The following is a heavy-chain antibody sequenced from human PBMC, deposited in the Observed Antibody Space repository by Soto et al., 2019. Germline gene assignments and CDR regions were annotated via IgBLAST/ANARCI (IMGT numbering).Heavy chain of an antibody. CDR3: ARTLGNKYSSSWYYFDY. CDR1: GYTFTSYG. D-gene: IGHD6-13*01. CDR2: ISAYNGNT. J-gene: IGHJ4*02. Sequence: VSVKVSCKASGYTFTSYGSSWVRQAPGQGLEWMRWISAYNGNTNYAQKLQGRVTMTTDTSTSAAYIELRSLRSDDTAVYFCARTLGNKYSSSWYYFDYWGQGTLVTVSS. V-gene: IGHV1-18*01.